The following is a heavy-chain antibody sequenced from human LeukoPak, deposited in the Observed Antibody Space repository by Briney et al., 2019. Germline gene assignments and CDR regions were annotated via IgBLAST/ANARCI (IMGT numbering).Heavy chain of an antibody. CDR1: GVSFSGYY. CDR3: ARGPDTAMADS. V-gene: IGHV4-34*01. D-gene: IGHD5-18*01. Sequence: SETLSLTCAVYGVSFSGYYWSWLRQPPGKGLEWIGEINHSGSTNYNPSLKSRVTISVDTSKNQFSLKLSSVTAADTAVYYCARGPDTAMADSWGQGTLVTVSS. J-gene: IGHJ4*02. CDR2: INHSGST.